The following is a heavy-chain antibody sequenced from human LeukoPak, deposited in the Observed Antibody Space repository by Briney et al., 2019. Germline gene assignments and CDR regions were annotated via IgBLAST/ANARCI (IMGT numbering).Heavy chain of an antibody. Sequence: GGSLRLSCAASGFTFSSYAMSWVRQAPGKGLEWVSAISGSGGSTYYADSVKGRFTISRDNSKNTLYLQMNSLRAEDTAVYYCAKDLHPTVLRFLEWLSPYDYWGQGTLVTVSS. CDR2: ISGSGGST. V-gene: IGHV3-23*01. CDR1: GFTFSSYA. D-gene: IGHD3-3*01. J-gene: IGHJ4*02. CDR3: AKDLHPTVLRFLEWLSPYDY.